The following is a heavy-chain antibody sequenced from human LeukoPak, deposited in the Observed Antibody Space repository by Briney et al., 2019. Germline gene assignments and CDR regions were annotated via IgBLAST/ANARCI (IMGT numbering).Heavy chain of an antibody. J-gene: IGHJ6*02. D-gene: IGHD3-22*01. CDR1: GGTFSSYA. Sequence: SVKVSCKASGGTFSSYAISWVRQAPGQGLEWMGGIIPIFGTANYAQKFQGRVTFTADESTSTAYMELSSLRSEDTAVYYCARGAVWDYDSSGYYYYYGMDVWGQGTTVTVSS. CDR2: IIPIFGTA. V-gene: IGHV1-69*13. CDR3: ARGAVWDYDSSGYYYYYGMDV.